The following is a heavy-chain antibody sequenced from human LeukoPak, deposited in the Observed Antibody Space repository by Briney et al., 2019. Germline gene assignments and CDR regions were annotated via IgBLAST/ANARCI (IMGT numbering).Heavy chain of an antibody. Sequence: GGSLRLSCAASGFTFSSYSMHWVRQAPGKGLEWVSYISSTGTTIYYADSVKGRFTISRDNAKNSLYLQMNSLRAEDTAVYYCARDRSARGYYMDVWGKGTTVTVSS. V-gene: IGHV3-48*01. J-gene: IGHJ6*03. CDR2: ISSTGTTI. D-gene: IGHD3-3*01. CDR3: ARDRSARGYYMDV. CDR1: GFTFSSYS.